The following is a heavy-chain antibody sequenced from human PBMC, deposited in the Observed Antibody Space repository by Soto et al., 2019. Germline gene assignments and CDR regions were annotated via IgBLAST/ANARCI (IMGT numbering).Heavy chain of an antibody. D-gene: IGHD3-10*01. Sequence: QLQLQESGPGLVKPSETLSLTCTVSGGSINNSSFYWGWVRQPPGKRLEWIGSIYYSGCAYYNPSIKSRLTTSVDTYNNQFSLILSYETAADTAVYFCARRPLVRGIIPYYFDSWGQGTLVTVSS. J-gene: IGHJ4*02. CDR1: GGSINNSSFY. V-gene: IGHV4-39*01. CDR2: IYYSGCA. CDR3: ARRPLVRGIIPYYFDS.